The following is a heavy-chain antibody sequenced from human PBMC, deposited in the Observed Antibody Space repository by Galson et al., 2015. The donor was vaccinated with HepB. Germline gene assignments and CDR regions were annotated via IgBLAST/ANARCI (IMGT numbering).Heavy chain of an antibody. Sequence: SVKVSCKASGYTFTSQPMHWARQAPGQRLEWMGWINAGNGNTKYSEKFQGRVTISRDTSASTAYMELSNLRSEDTAVYHCARGGEYFNYWGQGTLVTVSS. J-gene: IGHJ4*02. D-gene: IGHD4-17*01. CDR3: ARGGEYFNY. CDR2: INAGNGNT. V-gene: IGHV1-3*01. CDR1: GYTFTSQP.